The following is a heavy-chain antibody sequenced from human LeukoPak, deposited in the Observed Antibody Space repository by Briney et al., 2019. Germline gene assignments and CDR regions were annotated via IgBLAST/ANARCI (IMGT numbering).Heavy chain of an antibody. Sequence: GGSLRLSCAASEFTFSRSWMTWVRQAPGKGLEWVASINEDGSEIHYVDSVKGRFTISRDNAKDSLYLQMNSLTAEDTAMYYCVRAYHPGGWFDPWGQGTLVTVSS. V-gene: IGHV3-7*04. D-gene: IGHD2-21*01. CDR3: VRAYHPGGWFDP. CDR1: EFTFSRSW. J-gene: IGHJ5*02. CDR2: INEDGSEI.